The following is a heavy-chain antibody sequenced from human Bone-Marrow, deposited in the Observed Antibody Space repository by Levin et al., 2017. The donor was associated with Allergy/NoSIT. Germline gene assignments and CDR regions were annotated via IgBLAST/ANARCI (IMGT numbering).Heavy chain of an antibody. CDR1: GFSLSADVG. J-gene: IGHJ2*01. Sequence: GSGPTLVKPTQTLTLTCTFSGFSLSADVGVGWIRQTPGKALEWLAIIYGDDAKGYSPSLKNRLTITKNDPKNQVVLTMTNMEPVDTATFYCARRNVVRGVIASYYFFDLWGHGTLVSVSS. CDR3: ARRNVVRGVIASYYFFDL. CDR2: IYGDDAK. V-gene: IGHV2-5*02. D-gene: IGHD3-10*01.